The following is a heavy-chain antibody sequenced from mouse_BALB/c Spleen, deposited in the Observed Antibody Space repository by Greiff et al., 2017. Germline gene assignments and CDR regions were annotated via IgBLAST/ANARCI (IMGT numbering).Heavy chain of an antibody. J-gene: IGHJ4*01. D-gene: IGHD1-1*01. CDR2: IYPGGGYT. V-gene: IGHV1-63*02. CDR1: GYTFTNYG. Sequence: QVQLQQSGAELVRPGTSVKISCKASGYTFTNYGLGWVKQRPGHGLEWIGDIYPGGGYTNYNEKFKGKATLTADTSSSTAYMQLSSLTSEDSAVYFCARFYGSRIYAMDYWGQGTSVTVSS. CDR3: ARFYGSRIYAMDY.